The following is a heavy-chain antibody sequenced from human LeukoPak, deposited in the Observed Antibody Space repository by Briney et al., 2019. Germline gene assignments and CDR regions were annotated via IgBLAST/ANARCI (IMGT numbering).Heavy chain of an antibody. CDR3: ARGPRPDTPYNWFDP. CDR1: GFTVSSNY. CDR2: INQDGSDK. V-gene: IGHV3-7*01. Sequence: GGSLRLSCAASGFTVSSNYMSWVRQAPGKGLEWVANINQDGSDKYYVDSVRGRFTISRDNAKNSLYLQMNSLRADDTAVYYCARGPRPDTPYNWFDPWGQGTLVIVSS. J-gene: IGHJ5*02.